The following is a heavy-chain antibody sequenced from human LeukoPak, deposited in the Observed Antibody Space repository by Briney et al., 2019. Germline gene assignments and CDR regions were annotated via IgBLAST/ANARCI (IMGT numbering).Heavy chain of an antibody. Sequence: ASVKVSCKASGYTFTNYGISWVRQAPGQGLEWMGWISAYNGDTNYPQKLQGRVTMATDTSTSTAYMELRSLRSDDMAVYYCARVYSNSHEPDYWGQGTLVTVSS. D-gene: IGHD6-13*01. J-gene: IGHJ4*02. CDR2: ISAYNGDT. CDR1: GYTFTNYG. V-gene: IGHV1-18*03. CDR3: ARVYSNSHEPDY.